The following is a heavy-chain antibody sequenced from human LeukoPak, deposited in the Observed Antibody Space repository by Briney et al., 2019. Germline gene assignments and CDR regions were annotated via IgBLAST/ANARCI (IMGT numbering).Heavy chain of an antibody. CDR2: IPYDGSNK. CDR3: ARGPLYSSSSNLLDY. V-gene: IGHV3-30*01. J-gene: IGHJ4*02. D-gene: IGHD6-6*01. CDR1: GFTFSSYA. Sequence: GGSLRLSCAASGFTFSSYAMHWVRQAPGKGLEWVAVIPYDGSNKYYADSVKGRFTISRDDSKNTLYLQVNSLRPEDTAVYYCARGPLYSSSSNLLDYWGQGTLVTVSS.